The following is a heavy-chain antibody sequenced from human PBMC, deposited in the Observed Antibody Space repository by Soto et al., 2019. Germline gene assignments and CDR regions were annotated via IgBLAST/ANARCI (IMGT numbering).Heavy chain of an antibody. Sequence: SATLSLTCTVSGGSISSGGYYWSWIRQHPGKGLEWIEFIFYSGSTYYNPSLKSRVTISVDTSKNQFSLKLSSVTAADTAVYYCARDLQTAAGRYNWFDPWGQGTLVTVSS. D-gene: IGHD6-13*01. V-gene: IGHV4-31*03. CDR2: IFYSGST. CDR3: ARDLQTAAGRYNWFDP. CDR1: GGSISSGGYY. J-gene: IGHJ5*02.